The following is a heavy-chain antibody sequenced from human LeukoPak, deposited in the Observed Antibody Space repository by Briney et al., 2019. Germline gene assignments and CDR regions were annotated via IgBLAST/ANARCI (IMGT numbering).Heavy chain of an antibody. CDR1: GFTFSNYW. J-gene: IGHJ6*02. CDR2: INIDGTST. D-gene: IGHD4-17*01. V-gene: IGHV3-74*01. CDR3: AREHYDPYYYGMDV. Sequence: GGSLRLSCAASGFTFSNYWIHWVRQAPGQRLVWDSRINIDGTSTIYADSVKGRFTISRDNAKNPLYLQMNSLRAEDTAVYYCAREHYDPYYYGMDVWGQGTTVTVSS.